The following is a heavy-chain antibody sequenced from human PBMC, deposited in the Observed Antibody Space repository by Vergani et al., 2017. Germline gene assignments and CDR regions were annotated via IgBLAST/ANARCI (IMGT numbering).Heavy chain of an antibody. D-gene: IGHD5-18*01. CDR3: SRGRGYSFGYSDY. J-gene: IGHJ4*02. V-gene: IGHV3-49*04. CDR2: IRNKAYGGTT. Sequence: EVQLVESGGGLVPPGRSLRLSCAASGFSFGDYAMTWVRQAPGKGLEWVAFIRNKAYGGTTEYAASVKGRFTISRDDSKRLAYLLLSGLKTEDTAVYFCSRGRGYSFGYSDYWGQGTLVTVSS. CDR1: GFSFGDYA.